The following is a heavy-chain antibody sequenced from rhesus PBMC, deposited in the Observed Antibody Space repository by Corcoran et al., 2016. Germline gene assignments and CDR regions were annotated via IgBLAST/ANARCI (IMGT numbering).Heavy chain of an antibody. CDR3: ARHYEDDYGYFYSGGFDY. CDR1: VGSFSGYC. J-gene: IGHJ4*01. D-gene: IGHD3-9*01. V-gene: IGHV4-165*01. Sequence: QVQLQESGPGLVKPSEMLSLTCAVSVGSFSGYCLGWFRPPPVQGRACIGSISSSVSTDYNPSLKIRVTISTDTSRNQFSLKLRSVTAADTAVYYCARHYEDDYGYFYSGGFDYWGQGVLVTVSS. CDR2: ISSSVST.